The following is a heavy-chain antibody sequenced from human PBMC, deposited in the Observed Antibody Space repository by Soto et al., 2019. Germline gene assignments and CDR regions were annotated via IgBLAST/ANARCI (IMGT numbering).Heavy chain of an antibody. J-gene: IGHJ4*02. CDR3: ARVKSGAAVDY. Sequence: QVQLQESGPRLVKPSETLSLTCTVSGDSITTSYWSWIRQSPGKGLEWIGYIYYSGSTNYNPSLNTRVTISVNTSKKHFSLKPPSVTAADTAVYYCARVKSGAAVDYWGQGTRVSVSS. D-gene: IGHD1-26*01. V-gene: IGHV4-59*01. CDR1: GDSITTSY. CDR2: IYYSGST.